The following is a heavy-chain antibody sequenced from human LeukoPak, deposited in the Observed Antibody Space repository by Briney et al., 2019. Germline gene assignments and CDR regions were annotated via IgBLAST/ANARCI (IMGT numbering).Heavy chain of an antibody. D-gene: IGHD4-17*01. Sequence: ASVKVSCKVSGYTLTELSMHRVRQAPGKGLEWMGGFDPEDGETIYAQKFQGRVTMTEDTSTDTAYMELSSLRSEDTAVYYCATVVYGDYYFDYWGQGTLVTVSS. J-gene: IGHJ4*02. CDR2: FDPEDGET. CDR1: GYTLTELS. V-gene: IGHV1-24*01. CDR3: ATVVYGDYYFDY.